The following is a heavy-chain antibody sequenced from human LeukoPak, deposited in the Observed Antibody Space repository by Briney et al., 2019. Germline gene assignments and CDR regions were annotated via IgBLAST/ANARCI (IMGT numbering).Heavy chain of an antibody. CDR3: ARVPPSSRAWFDP. V-gene: IGHV1-8*01. J-gene: IGHJ5*02. D-gene: IGHD6-13*01. CDR1: GYTFTSYD. Sequence: ASVKVSCKASGYTFTSYDINWVRQATGQGLEWMGWMNPNSGNTGYAQKFQGRVTMTTDTSTSTAYMELRSLRSDDTAVYYCARVPPSSRAWFDPWGQGTLVTVSS. CDR2: MNPNSGNT.